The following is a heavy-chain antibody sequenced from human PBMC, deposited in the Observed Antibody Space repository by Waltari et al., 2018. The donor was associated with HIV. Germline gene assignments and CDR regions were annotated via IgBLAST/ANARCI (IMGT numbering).Heavy chain of an antibody. V-gene: IGHV1-18*01. CDR2: ISTYNANT. CDR1: GYTFISYG. Sequence: QVHLVQSGAEMKKPGASVKVSCKASGYTFISYGISWVRQAPGHGLEWMGWISTYNANTNYAQSLQGRVTMTTDTSTTTAYMELRSLTSDDTAVYYCARDGLRYSGTFYSDYWGQGTLVTVSS. J-gene: IGHJ4*02. CDR3: ARDGLRYSGTFYSDY. D-gene: IGHD1-26*01.